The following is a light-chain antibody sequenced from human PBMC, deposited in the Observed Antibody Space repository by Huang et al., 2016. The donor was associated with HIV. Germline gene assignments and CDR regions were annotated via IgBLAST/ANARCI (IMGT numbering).Light chain of an antibody. V-gene: IGKV1-33*01. Sequence: DIQVTQSPSSLSASVGGSVTITCQASQDISNYLNWYQQKPGKAPNLLIYAASNLERGVPSRFSGSGSGTDFTFTISSLQPEDIATYYCQQYDSLPPWTFGQGTRVEIK. CDR2: AAS. CDR1: QDISNY. J-gene: IGKJ1*01. CDR3: QQYDSLPPWT.